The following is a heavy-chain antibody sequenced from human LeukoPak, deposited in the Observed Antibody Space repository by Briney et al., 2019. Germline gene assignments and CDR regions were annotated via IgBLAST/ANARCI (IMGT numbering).Heavy chain of an antibody. CDR3: AKDPHVGSSGYYQYYFDY. Sequence: GGSLRLSCTASGFTFNDYAMNWVRQSPGMRLEWLSTLSGSGGSSYYANSVRGRFTVSRDNSKNTLFLQMHNLRAEDTAVYYCAKDPHVGSSGYYQYYFDYWGRGTLVTVSS. J-gene: IGHJ4*02. V-gene: IGHV3-23*01. CDR1: GFTFNDYA. D-gene: IGHD3-22*01. CDR2: LSGSGGSS.